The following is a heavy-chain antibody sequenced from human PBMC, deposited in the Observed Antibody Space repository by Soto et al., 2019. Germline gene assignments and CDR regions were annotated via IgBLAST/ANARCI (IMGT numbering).Heavy chain of an antibody. CDR1: GGSISSGDYY. V-gene: IGHV4-30-4*01. D-gene: IGHD3-16*01. Sequence: QVQLQESGPGLVKPSQTLSLTCTVSGGSISSGDYYWSWIRQPPGKGLEWIGYIYYSGSTYYNPSLKSRVTISVDTSKNQFSLKLSSVTAADTAVYYCASAKRGGFGLWNWFDPWGQGTLVTVSS. J-gene: IGHJ5*02. CDR3: ASAKRGGFGLWNWFDP. CDR2: IYYSGST.